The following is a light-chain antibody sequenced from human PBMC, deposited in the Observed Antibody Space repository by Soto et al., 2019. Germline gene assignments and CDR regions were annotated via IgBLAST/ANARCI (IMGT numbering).Light chain of an antibody. Sequence: QSALTQPPSASGSPGQSVTISCTGTSSDVGGYNSVSWYQHHPGKGPKLIIYEVSKRPSGVPDRFSGSKSANTASLTVSGLQSEDEADYYCSSYADSNNYVFGTGTKLTVL. CDR2: EVS. J-gene: IGLJ1*01. V-gene: IGLV2-8*01. CDR3: SSYADSNNYV. CDR1: SSDVGGYNS.